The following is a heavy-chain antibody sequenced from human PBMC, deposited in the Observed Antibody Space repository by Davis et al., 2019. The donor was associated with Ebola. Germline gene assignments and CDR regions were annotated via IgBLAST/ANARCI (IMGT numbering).Heavy chain of an antibody. D-gene: IGHD3-16*01. V-gene: IGHV3-48*01. CDR1: GFTFSSYS. J-gene: IGHJ5*02. CDR2: ISSSSSTI. Sequence: PGGSLRLSCAASGFTFSSYSMNWVRQAPGKGLEWVSYISSSSSTIYYADSVKGRFTISRDNSKNTLYLQMNSLRAEDTAVYYCASNPAFGGVGWFDPWGQGTLVTVSS. CDR3: ASNPAFGGVGWFDP.